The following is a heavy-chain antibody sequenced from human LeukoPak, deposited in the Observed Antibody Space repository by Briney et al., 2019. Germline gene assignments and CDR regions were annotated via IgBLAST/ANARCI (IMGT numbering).Heavy chain of an antibody. J-gene: IGHJ4*02. CDR2: INHSGST. Sequence: PSETLSLTCAVYGGSFSAYYWSWIRQPPGKGLEWIGEINHSGSTNYKPSLKSRVTISVDTSKNQFSLKLSSVIAADTAVYYCARYSRGVGAASDYWGQGTLVTVSS. V-gene: IGHV4-34*01. CDR1: GGSFSAYY. CDR3: ARYSRGVGAASDY. D-gene: IGHD2-15*01.